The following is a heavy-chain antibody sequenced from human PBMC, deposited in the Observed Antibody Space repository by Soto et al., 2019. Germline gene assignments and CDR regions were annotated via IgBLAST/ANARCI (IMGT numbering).Heavy chain of an antibody. V-gene: IGHV3-48*03. D-gene: IGHD6-6*01. CDR2: ISSSGSTI. J-gene: IGHJ4*02. CDR3: ARVHSSSTASFDY. Sequence: EVQLVESGGGLVQPGGSLRLSCAASGFTFSSYEMNWVRQAPGKGLEWVSYISSSGSTIYYADSVKGRFTISRDNAKNSLYLQMNSLRAEDTAVYYCARVHSSSTASFDYWGQVTLVTVSS. CDR1: GFTFSSYE.